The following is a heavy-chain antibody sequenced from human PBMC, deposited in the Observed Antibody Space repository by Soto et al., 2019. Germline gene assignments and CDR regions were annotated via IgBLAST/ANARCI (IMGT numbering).Heavy chain of an antibody. J-gene: IGHJ1*01. Sequence: GGSLRLSCAASGFSFEDYTMHWVRHTPGKGPEWISLISWDGGRTLYSDSVKGRFIISRDNSKNSLYLQMNSLTTEDTALYFCARDSYDVWTGQKRYFEHWGQGTLVTVSS. CDR2: ISWDGGRT. D-gene: IGHD3-3*01. CDR1: GFSFEDYT. CDR3: ARDSYDVWTGQKRYFEH. V-gene: IGHV3-43*01.